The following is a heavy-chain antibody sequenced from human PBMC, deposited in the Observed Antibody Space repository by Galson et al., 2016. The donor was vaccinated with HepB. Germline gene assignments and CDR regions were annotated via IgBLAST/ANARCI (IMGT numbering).Heavy chain of an antibody. CDR3: ARRTNAGFSSRWFQDWYFDL. J-gene: IGHJ2*01. Sequence: LSLTCTVSGTSISSNSYYWGWIRQPPGKGLEWIGSIYHTGSTYCNPSLKSRVTLSVDTSKDQFSLKLTSVTAADTALYFCARRTNAGFSSRWFQDWYFDLWGRGTLVTVSS. D-gene: IGHD6-13*01. V-gene: IGHV4-39*01. CDR2: IYHTGST. CDR1: GTSISSNSYY.